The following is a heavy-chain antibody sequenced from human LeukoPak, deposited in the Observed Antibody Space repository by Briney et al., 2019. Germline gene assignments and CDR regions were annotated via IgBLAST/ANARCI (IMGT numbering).Heavy chain of an antibody. CDR2: ISWNSGSI. CDR1: GFTFDDYA. CDR3: AKDIREGTTVYYGMDV. Sequence: GGSLRLSCAASGFTFDDYAMHWVRQAPGEGLEWVSGISWNSGSIGYADSVKGRFTISRDNAKNSLYLQMNSLRAEDTALYYCAKDIREGTTVYYGMDVWGQGTTVTVSS. D-gene: IGHD4-17*01. J-gene: IGHJ6*02. V-gene: IGHV3-9*01.